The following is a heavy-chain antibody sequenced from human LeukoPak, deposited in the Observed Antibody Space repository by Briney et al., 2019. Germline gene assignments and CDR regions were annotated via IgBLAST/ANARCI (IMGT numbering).Heavy chain of an antibody. D-gene: IGHD5-12*01. CDR1: GFSFSSYA. Sequence: GGSLRLSCAASGFSFSSYAMNWVRQAPGGGLEWVSVISGGGGSTDYADSVKGRFTISRDNSKNTLYLQMNSLRVEDTAVYYCAKSLLDDSGFDYNWFDPWGQGTLVTVSS. CDR2: ISGGGGST. V-gene: IGHV3-23*01. CDR3: AKSLLDDSGFDYNWFDP. J-gene: IGHJ5*02.